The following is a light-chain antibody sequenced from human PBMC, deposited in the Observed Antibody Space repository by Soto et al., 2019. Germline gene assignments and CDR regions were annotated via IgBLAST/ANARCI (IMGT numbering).Light chain of an antibody. Sequence: EIVLTQSPATLSLSPGERATLSCRASQSVSSYLAWYQQKPGQAPRRLIYDVSNRATGIPGRFSGSGSGTDFTLTISSLEPVDFAVYYCQQRSNWPRFTFGPGTKVDIK. CDR1: QSVSSY. CDR3: QQRSNWPRFT. J-gene: IGKJ3*01. V-gene: IGKV3-11*01. CDR2: DVS.